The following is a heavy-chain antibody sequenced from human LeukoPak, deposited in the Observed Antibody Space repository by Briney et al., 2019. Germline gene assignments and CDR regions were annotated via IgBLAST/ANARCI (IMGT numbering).Heavy chain of an antibody. CDR2: IYGDGST. J-gene: IGHJ4*02. CDR3: AIGSYCSGGSCYPLFDY. D-gene: IGHD2-15*01. V-gene: IGHV3-53*01. Sequence: GGSLRLSCAASGFTVNNNYMNWVRQAPGKGLDWVSGIYGDGSTYYADSVKGRFTISRDSSKNTLYLQMNSLRAEDTAVYYCAIGSYCSGGSCYPLFDYWGRGTLVTVSS. CDR1: GFTVNNNY.